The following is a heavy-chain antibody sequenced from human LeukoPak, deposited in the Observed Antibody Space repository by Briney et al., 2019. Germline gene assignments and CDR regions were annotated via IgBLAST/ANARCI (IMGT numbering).Heavy chain of an antibody. CDR1: GSTFSSYA. D-gene: IGHD6-6*01. CDR2: ISGSGGST. CDR3: AKASEYSSSSVYFDY. V-gene: IGHV3-23*01. J-gene: IGHJ4*02. Sequence: GGSLRLSCAASGSTFSSYAMSWVRQAPGKGLEWVSAISGSGGSTYYADSVKGRFTISRDNSKNTLYLQMNSLRAEDTAVYYCAKASEYSSSSVYFDYWGQGTLVTVSS.